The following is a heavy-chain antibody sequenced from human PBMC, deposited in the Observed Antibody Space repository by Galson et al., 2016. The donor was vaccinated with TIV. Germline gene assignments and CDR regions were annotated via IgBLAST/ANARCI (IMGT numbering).Heavy chain of an antibody. Sequence: SLRLSCAVSGFSLNDYGTHWVRQAPGKGLEWVAVIGYDGITKYYADSVNGRFTISRDTSTNTLSLQMDSLTGEDTAMYYCARSAACGTCILYVFDSWGQGAMVTVSS. V-gene: IGHV3-33*01. CDR1: GFSLNDYG. J-gene: IGHJ3*01. D-gene: IGHD6-13*01. CDR2: IGYDGITK. CDR3: ARSAACGTCILYVFDS.